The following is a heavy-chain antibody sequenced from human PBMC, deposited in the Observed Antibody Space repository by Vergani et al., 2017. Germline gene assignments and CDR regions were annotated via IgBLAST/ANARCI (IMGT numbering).Heavy chain of an antibody. J-gene: IGHJ6*02. CDR3: ARARRLNYRGGGMDV. Sequence: QVPLQESGPGLLKPSQTLSLTCAVSGDSITSGDYYWTWIRQPPGKGLEWIGYVHYRGTTYYNQSLMNRLTISIDTSRDQFSLNLLSVTAADTAVYCCARARRLNYRGGGMDVWGQGTTVTVSS. V-gene: IGHV4-30-4*01. CDR2: VHYRGTT. D-gene: IGHD5-24*01. CDR1: GDSITSGDYY.